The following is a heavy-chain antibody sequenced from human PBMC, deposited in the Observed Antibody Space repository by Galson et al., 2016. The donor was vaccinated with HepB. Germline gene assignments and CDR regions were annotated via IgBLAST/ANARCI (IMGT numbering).Heavy chain of an antibody. Sequence: LRLSCAASGLTFSIQAMSWVRQAPGKGLEWVSLIGGTSGRTYYADSVKGRFTISRDNSKNTLYLQMNSLRAEDTAVYYCAKRGVWDVHYFDYWGQGTLVTVSS. D-gene: IGHD3-16*01. CDR3: AKRGVWDVHYFDY. J-gene: IGHJ4*02. CDR1: GLTFSIQA. CDR2: IGGTSGRT. V-gene: IGHV3-23*01.